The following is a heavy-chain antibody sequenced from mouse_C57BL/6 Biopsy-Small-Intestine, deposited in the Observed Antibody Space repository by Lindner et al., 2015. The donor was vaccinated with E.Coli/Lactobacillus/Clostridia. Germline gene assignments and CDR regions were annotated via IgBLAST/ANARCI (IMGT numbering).Heavy chain of an antibody. CDR1: GYTFTSYG. Sequence: VQLQESGAEVARPGASVKLSCKASGYTFTSYGISWVKQRTGQGLEWIGEIYPRSGNTYYNEKFKGKATLTADKSSSTAYMELRSLTSEDSAVYFCARSGAGSYYYAMDYWGQGTSVTVSS. J-gene: IGHJ4*01. V-gene: IGHV1-81*01. CDR3: ARSGAGSYYYAMDY. CDR2: IYPRSGNT. D-gene: IGHD1-3*01.